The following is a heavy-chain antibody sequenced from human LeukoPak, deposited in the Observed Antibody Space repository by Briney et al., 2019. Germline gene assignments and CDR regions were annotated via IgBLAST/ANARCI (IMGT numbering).Heavy chain of an antibody. Sequence: PGGSLRLSCAASGFTFSSYSMSWVRQAPGKGLEWVSSIISSSNYIYYADSVEGRFTISRDNAKNSLYLQMNSLRAEDTAVYYCAGYGSGSYVDYSDYWGQGTLVTVSS. CDR2: IISSSNYI. J-gene: IGHJ4*02. D-gene: IGHD3-10*01. CDR3: AGYGSGSYVDYSDY. V-gene: IGHV3-21*01. CDR1: GFTFSSYS.